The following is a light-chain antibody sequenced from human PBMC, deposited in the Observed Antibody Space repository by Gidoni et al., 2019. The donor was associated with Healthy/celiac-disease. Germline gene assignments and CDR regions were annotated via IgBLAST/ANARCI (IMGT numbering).Light chain of an antibody. CDR2: DAS. CDR1: QDISNY. Sequence: DIQMTQYPSSLSASVGDRVTITCQASQDISNYLNWYQQKPGKAPKLLIYDASNLETGVPSRFSGSGSGTDFTFTISSLQPEDIATYYCQQYDNLPGTFGGGTKVEIK. J-gene: IGKJ4*01. CDR3: QQYDNLPGT. V-gene: IGKV1-33*01.